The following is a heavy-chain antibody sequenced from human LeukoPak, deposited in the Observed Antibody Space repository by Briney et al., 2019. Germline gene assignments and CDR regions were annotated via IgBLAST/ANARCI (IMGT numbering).Heavy chain of an antibody. Sequence: PSETLTLTCTVSGYSISSGYYWGWIRQPPGKGLEWIGSIYHSGSTYYNPSLKSRVTISVDTSKNQFSLKLSSVTAADTAVYYCARTPDSSGYFYYMDVWGKGTTVTISS. CDR1: GYSISSGYY. CDR3: ARTPDSSGYFYYMDV. CDR2: IYHSGST. J-gene: IGHJ6*03. V-gene: IGHV4-38-2*02. D-gene: IGHD3-22*01.